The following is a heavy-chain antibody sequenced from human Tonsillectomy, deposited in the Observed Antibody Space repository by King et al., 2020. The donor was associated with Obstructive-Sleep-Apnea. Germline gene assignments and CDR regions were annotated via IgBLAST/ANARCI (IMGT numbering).Heavy chain of an antibody. CDR2: IYYSGST. J-gene: IGHJ6*02. CDR1: DASISSYY. D-gene: IGHD2-2*02. V-gene: IGHV4-59*08. CDR3: ARHMPQCSGTSCYNFYYGMDV. Sequence: VQLQESGPGLVKPSETLSLTCTVSDASISSYYWSWIRQPPGKGLEWIGYIYYSGSTNYNPSLKRRVTISVDTSKNQFSLKLSSVTAADTAVYYCARHMPQCSGTSCYNFYYGMDVWGHGTTVTVSS.